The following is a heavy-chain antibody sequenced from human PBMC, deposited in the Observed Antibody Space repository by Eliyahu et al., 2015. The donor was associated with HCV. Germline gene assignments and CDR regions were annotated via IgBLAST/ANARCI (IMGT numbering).Heavy chain of an antibody. Sequence: QVQLQESGPELVKPSETLSLTCTVSGGSISSGSYYWTWIRQPAGKGLEWIGRISTSESTSHNPSLRSRVTISLDTSKNQFSLELTSVTAADAAIYYCARGKGASTILDSWGQGTLVTAFS. J-gene: IGHJ4*02. CDR3: ARGKGASTILDS. CDR2: ISTSEST. V-gene: IGHV4-61*02. CDR1: GGSISSGSYY. D-gene: IGHD5/OR15-5a*01.